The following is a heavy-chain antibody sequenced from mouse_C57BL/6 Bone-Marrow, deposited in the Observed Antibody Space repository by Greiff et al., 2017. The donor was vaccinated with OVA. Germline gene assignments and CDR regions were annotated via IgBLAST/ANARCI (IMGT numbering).Heavy chain of an antibody. Sequence: EVQGVESGEGLVKPGGSLKLSCAASGFTFSSYAMSWVRQTPEKRLEWVAYISRGGDYIYYADTVKGRFTLSRDNARNTLYLQMSSLKSEDTAMYYGTRDGLGHYLDYWGQGTTLTVSS. CDR2: ISRGGDYI. CDR1: GFTFSSYA. CDR3: TRDGLGHYLDY. V-gene: IGHV5-9-1*02. J-gene: IGHJ2*01. D-gene: IGHD2-3*01.